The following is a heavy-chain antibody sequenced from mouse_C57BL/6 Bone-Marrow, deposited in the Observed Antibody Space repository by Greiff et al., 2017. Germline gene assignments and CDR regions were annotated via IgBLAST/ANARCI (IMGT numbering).Heavy chain of an antibody. CDR3: ARRELRRTPYYAMDY. V-gene: IGHV1-69*01. CDR2: IDPSDSYT. Sequence: VQLQQPGAELVMPGASVKLSCKASGYTFTSYWMHWVKQRPGQGLEWIGEIDPSDSYTNYKQKFKGKSTLTVDKSSSRTYMQLSSLTSEDSAVYYCARRELRRTPYYAMDYWGQGTSVTVSS. D-gene: IGHD3-2*02. CDR1: GYTFTSYW. J-gene: IGHJ4*01.